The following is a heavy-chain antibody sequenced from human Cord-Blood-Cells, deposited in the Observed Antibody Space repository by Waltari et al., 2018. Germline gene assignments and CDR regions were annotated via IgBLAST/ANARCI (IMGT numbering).Heavy chain of an antibody. CDR1: GFTVSSNN. D-gene: IGHD2-2*01. V-gene: IGHV3-53*01. Sequence: EVQLVESGGGLIQPGGSLRLSCAASGFTVSSNNMSWVRQAPGKGLEWVSVINSGGSPYYTDSVKGRFTISRDNSKNTLYLQMNSLRAEDTAVYYCARYCSSTSCYDAFDIWGQGTMVTVSS. J-gene: IGHJ3*02. CDR2: INSGGSP. CDR3: ARYCSSTSCYDAFDI.